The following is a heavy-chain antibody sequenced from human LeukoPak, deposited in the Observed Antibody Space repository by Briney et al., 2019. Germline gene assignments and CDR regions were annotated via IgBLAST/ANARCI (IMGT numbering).Heavy chain of an antibody. Sequence: SVKVSCKTSGVTFSGYGLSWVRQAPGQGLEWMGGIIPIFGTANYAQKFQGRVTITADESTSTAYMELSSLRSEDTAVYYCAGELNRLQSGNWFDPWGQGTLVTVSS. D-gene: IGHD5-24*01. CDR1: GVTFSGYG. CDR2: IIPIFGTA. J-gene: IGHJ5*02. V-gene: IGHV1-69*13. CDR3: AGELNRLQSGNWFDP.